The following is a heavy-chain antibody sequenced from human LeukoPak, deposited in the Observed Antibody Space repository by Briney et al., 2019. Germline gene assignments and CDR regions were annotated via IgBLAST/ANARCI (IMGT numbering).Heavy chain of an antibody. CDR3: ARENVVVTAGWFDP. CDR1: GYTFTSYA. CDR2: INTNTGNP. Sequence: ASVKVSCKAPGYTFTSYAMNWVRQAPGQGLEWMGWINTNTGNPTYAQGFTGRFVFSLDTSVSTAYLQISSLKAEDTAVYYCARENVVVTAGWFDPWGQGTLVTVSS. D-gene: IGHD2-21*02. V-gene: IGHV7-4-1*02. J-gene: IGHJ5*02.